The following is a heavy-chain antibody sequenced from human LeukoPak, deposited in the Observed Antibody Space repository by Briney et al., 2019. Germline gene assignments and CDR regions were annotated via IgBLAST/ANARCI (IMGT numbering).Heavy chain of an antibody. CDR3: AKSITMIVVVISA. Sequence: SETLSLTCAVYGGSFSGYYWSWIRQPPGKGLEWIGEISHSGSTTNYNPSLKSRVTISVDTSKNQFSLKLSSVTAADTAVYYCAKSITMIVVVISAWGQGTLVTVSS. D-gene: IGHD3-22*01. V-gene: IGHV4-34*01. J-gene: IGHJ4*02. CDR1: GGSFSGYY. CDR2: ISHSGSTT.